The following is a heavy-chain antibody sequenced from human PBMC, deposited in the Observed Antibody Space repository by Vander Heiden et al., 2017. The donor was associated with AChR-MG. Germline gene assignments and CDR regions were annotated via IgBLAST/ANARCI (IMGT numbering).Heavy chain of an antibody. Sequence: QVTLKESGPVLVKPTETLTLTCTVSGFSLSNARMGVSWIRQPPGKALEWLAHIFSNDEKSYSTSLKSRLTISKDTSKSQVVLTMTNMDPVDTATYYCARIQRTTVTTYYFDYWGQGTLVTVSS. J-gene: IGHJ4*02. D-gene: IGHD4-17*01. CDR1: GFSLSNARMG. V-gene: IGHV2-26*01. CDR2: IFSNDEK. CDR3: ARIQRTTVTTYYFDY.